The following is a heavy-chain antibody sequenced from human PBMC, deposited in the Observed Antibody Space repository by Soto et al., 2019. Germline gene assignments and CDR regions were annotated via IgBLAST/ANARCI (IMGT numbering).Heavy chain of an antibody. CDR2: IYHSGST. Sequence: SETLSLTCSVSGGTITSGRSSWNWIRQSPGKGLEWIAYIYHSGSTYYNPSLKSRVTISVDRSENQFSLKLTSVAAADTAVYYCVRESVASGPNYFDTWGPGTLVTVSS. V-gene: IGHV4-30-2*06. CDR1: GGTITSGRSS. CDR3: VRESVASGPNYFDT. J-gene: IGHJ5*02. D-gene: IGHD6-6*01.